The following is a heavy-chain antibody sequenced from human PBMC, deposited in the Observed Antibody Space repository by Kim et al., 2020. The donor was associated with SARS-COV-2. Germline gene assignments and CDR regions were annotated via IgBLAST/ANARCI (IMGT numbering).Heavy chain of an antibody. Sequence: GGSLRLSCAASGFNFGTFTMSWVRQAPGKGLEWVSYMSARSGPIYYADSVEGRFTISRVNADNSQYLQMDSLRDEDTAVYYCARNLGGYGLFDYWGHGT. D-gene: IGHD1-26*01. V-gene: IGHV3-48*02. J-gene: IGHJ4*01. CDR1: GFNFGTFT. CDR2: MSARSGPI. CDR3: ARNLGGYGLFDY.